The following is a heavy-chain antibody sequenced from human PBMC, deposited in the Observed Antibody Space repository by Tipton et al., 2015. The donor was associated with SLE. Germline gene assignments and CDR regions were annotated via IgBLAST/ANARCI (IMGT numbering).Heavy chain of an antibody. J-gene: IGHJ6*03. V-gene: IGHV4-61*08. CDR2: IYYSGST. CDR1: GGSISSGGYY. Sequence: LSLTCTVSGGSISSGGYYWSWIRQHPGKGLEWIGYIYYSGSTNYNPSLKSRVTISVDTSKNQFSLKLSSVTAADTAVYYCARGGGIRFLEWDYYYMDVWGEGTTVTVSS. D-gene: IGHD3-3*01. CDR3: ARGGGIRFLEWDYYYMDV.